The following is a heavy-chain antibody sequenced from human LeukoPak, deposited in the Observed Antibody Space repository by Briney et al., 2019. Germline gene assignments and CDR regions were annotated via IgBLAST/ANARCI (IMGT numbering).Heavy chain of an antibody. V-gene: IGHV1-24*01. J-gene: IGHJ5*02. CDR1: GYTLTELF. CDR3: ATVDRYSSSWYNHNWFDP. Sequence: GASVKVSCKVSGYTLTELFMHWVRQAPGKGLEWMGGFDPEDGETIYAQKFQGRVTMTEDTSTDTAHMELSSLRSEDTAVYYCATVDRYSSSWYNHNWFDPWGQGTLVTVSS. D-gene: IGHD6-13*01. CDR2: FDPEDGET.